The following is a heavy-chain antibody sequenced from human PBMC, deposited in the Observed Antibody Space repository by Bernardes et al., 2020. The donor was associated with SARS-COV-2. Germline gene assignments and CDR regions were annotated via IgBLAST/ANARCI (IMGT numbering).Heavy chain of an antibody. Sequence: GGSLRLSCAASGFIFRNYGMHWVRQAPGKGLEWVAVIRYDGSSELYADSVKGRFTISRDNDKNTLYVQMNSLRVDDTAVYYCTRDISSRYFDLWGRGALVTVSS. CDR2: IRYDGSSE. J-gene: IGHJ2*01. CDR3: TRDISSRYFDL. CDR1: GFIFRNYG. D-gene: IGHD1-20*01. V-gene: IGHV3-33*01.